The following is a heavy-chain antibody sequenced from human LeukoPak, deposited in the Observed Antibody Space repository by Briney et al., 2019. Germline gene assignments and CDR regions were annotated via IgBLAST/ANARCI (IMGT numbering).Heavy chain of an antibody. D-gene: IGHD3/OR15-3a*01. Sequence: SETLSLTCTVSGVSISSSNSYWGWIRQPPGKGLEWIGSIYYSGNTYYNASLKSQVSISIDTSKNRFSLRLTSVTAADTAVYYCARQTGSGLFILPGGQGTLVTVSS. CDR2: IYYSGNT. CDR1: GVSISSSNSY. V-gene: IGHV4-39*01. J-gene: IGHJ4*02. CDR3: ARQTGSGLFILP.